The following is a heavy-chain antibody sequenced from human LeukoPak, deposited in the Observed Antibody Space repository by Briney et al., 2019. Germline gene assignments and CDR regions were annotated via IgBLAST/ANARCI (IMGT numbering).Heavy chain of an antibody. V-gene: IGHV4-31*03. CDR3: ARSYSSSWYGDFDY. CDR1: GGSISSGGYY. J-gene: IGHJ4*02. D-gene: IGHD6-13*01. CDR2: IYYSGST. Sequence: SETLSLTCTVSGGSISSGGYYWSWIRQHPGKGLEWIGYIYYSGSTYYNPSLKSRVTISVDTSRNQFSLKLSSVTAADTAVYYCARSYSSSWYGDFDYWGQGTLVTVSS.